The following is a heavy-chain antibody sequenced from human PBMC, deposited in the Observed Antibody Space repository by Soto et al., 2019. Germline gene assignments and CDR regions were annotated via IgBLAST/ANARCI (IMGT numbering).Heavy chain of an antibody. CDR1: GGSISSGGYS. D-gene: IGHD6-13*01. CDR3: ARVGLDSSSWRGGYFDY. J-gene: IGHJ4*02. Sequence: SETLSLTCAVSGGSISSGGYSWSWIRQPPGKGLEWIGYIYHSGSTYYNPSLKSRVTISVDRSKNQFSLKLSSVTAADTAVYYCARVGLDSSSWRGGYFDYWGQGTLVTSPQ. V-gene: IGHV4-30-2*01. CDR2: IYHSGST.